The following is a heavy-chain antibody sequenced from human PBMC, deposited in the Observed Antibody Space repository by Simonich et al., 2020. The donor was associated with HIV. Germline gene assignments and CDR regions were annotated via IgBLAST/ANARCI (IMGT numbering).Heavy chain of an antibody. J-gene: IGHJ1*01. D-gene: IGHD2-21*01. V-gene: IGHV3-48*01. Sequence: EVQLVESGGGLVQPGGSLRLSCAASGFTFSSYSMNWVRQAPGKGREWVSYISSSSSSRYYADSVKGRFTISRDNANNSLFLQMNSLRAEDTAVYYCARDGGDFQHWGQGTLVTVSS. CDR2: ISSSSSSR. CDR3: ARDGGDFQH. CDR1: GFTFSSYS.